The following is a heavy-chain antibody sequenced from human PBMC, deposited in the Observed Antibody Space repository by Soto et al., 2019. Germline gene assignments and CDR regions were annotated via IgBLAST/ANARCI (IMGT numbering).Heavy chain of an antibody. CDR3: ARDPYGGTSLYFDY. CDR2: ISYDGSHK. V-gene: IGHV3-30*14. CDR1: GFTFSSYA. Sequence: QVQLVESGGGVVQPGRSLRLSCAASGFTFSSYAMHWVRQAPGKGLEWVAVISYDGSHKNYGDSVKGRFTIPRDHSQNTVYLQMNSLRGEDTAVYYCARDPYGGTSLYFDYWGQGTRVTVSS. J-gene: IGHJ4*02. D-gene: IGHD2-15*01.